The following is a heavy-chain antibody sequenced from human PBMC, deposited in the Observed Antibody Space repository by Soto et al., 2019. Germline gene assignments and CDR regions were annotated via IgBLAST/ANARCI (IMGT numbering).Heavy chain of an antibody. Sequence: ASVKVSCKASGYTFTGYYMHWVRQAPGQGLEWMGWINPNSGGTNYAQKFQGWVTMTRDTSISAAYMELSRLRSDDTAVYYCARDTGDCSSTSCTDPRFGPWGKGTLVTVSS. CDR3: ARDTGDCSSTSCTDPRFGP. CDR2: INPNSGGT. J-gene: IGHJ5*02. V-gene: IGHV1-2*04. D-gene: IGHD2-2*01. CDR1: GYTFTGYY.